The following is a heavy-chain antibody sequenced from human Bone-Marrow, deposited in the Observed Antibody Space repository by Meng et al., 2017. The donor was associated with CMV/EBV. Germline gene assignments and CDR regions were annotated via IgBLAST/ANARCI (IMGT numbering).Heavy chain of an antibody. CDR1: GGTFSSYT. CDR3: ARGFRGSGWYHWFDP. CDR2: IIPILGIA. D-gene: IGHD6-19*01. Sequence: SVKVSCKASGGTFSSYTISWVRQAPGQGLEWMGRIIPILGIANYAQKFQGRVTITADKSTSTAYMELSSLRSEDTAVYYCARGFRGSGWYHWFDPWGQGNLV. J-gene: IGHJ5*02. V-gene: IGHV1-69*02.